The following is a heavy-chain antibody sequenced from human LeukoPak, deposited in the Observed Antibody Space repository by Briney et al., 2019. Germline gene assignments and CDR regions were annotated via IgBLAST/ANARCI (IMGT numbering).Heavy chain of an antibody. D-gene: IGHD1-26*01. Sequence: GGSLRLSCAASGFTFSSYGMHWVRQAPGKGLEWVAVIWYDGSNKYYADSVKGRFTISRDNSKNTLYLQMNSLRAEDTAVYYCARDRWELLHYYYYGMDVWGQGTTVTVSS. CDR3: ARDRWELLHYYYYGMDV. CDR2: IWYDGSNK. J-gene: IGHJ6*02. V-gene: IGHV3-33*01. CDR1: GFTFSSYG.